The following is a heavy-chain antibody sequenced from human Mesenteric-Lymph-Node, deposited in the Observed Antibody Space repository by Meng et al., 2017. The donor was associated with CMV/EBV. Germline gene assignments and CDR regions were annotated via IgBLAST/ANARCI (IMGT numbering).Heavy chain of an antibody. D-gene: IGHD3-10*01. CDR3: ARGRVGELT. CDR2: ITSSTIYI. Sequence: RSCAASRFTFSRNNINWVRQAPGKGLEWVSSITSSTIYIYYRGSEKGRFTIPRDNAKSSLYLQMNSLRVEDTAVYYCARGRVGELTWGQGTLVTVSS. J-gene: IGHJ5*02. V-gene: IGHV3-21*01. CDR1: RFTFSRNN.